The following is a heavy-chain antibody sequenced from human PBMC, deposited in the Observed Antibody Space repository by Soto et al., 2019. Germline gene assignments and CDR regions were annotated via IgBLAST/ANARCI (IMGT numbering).Heavy chain of an antibody. Sequence: GLFLRLWYAASVLTFSDYDVSWIRQAPGKGLEWLSYLSASGTTIYYADSVKGRFTISRDNAKNSLYLQMNSPRAEDTAVYYCARDHDAFDIWGQGTMVTVSS. CDR3: ARDHDAFDI. CDR1: VLTFSDYD. V-gene: IGHV3-11*01. CDR2: LSASGTTI. J-gene: IGHJ3*02.